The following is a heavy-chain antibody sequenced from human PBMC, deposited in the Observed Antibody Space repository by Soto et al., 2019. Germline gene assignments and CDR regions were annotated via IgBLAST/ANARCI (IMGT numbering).Heavy chain of an antibody. CDR3: ARDGEGVRLYFDY. Sequence: PWGSLRLSCAASGFTFSSYEMNWVRQAPGKGLEWVSYISSSGSTIYYADSVKGRFTISRDNAKNSLYLQMNSLRAEDTAVYYCARDGEGVRLYFDYWGQGTLVTVSS. CDR2: ISSSGSTI. D-gene: IGHD3-10*01. CDR1: GFTFSSYE. V-gene: IGHV3-48*03. J-gene: IGHJ4*02.